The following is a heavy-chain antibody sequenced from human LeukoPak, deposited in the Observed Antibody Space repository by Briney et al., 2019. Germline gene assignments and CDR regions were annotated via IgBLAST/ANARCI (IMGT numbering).Heavy chain of an antibody. V-gene: IGHV4-34*01. CDR3: ASGTVAHYFDY. Sequence: KTSETLSLTCAVYGGSFSGYYWSWIRQPPGKGLEWIGEINHSGSTNYNPPLKSRVTISVDPSKIQFSLKLSSVTAADTAVYYCASGTVAHYFDYWGQGTLVTVSS. CDR1: GGSFSGYY. CDR2: INHSGST. J-gene: IGHJ4*02. D-gene: IGHD4-11*01.